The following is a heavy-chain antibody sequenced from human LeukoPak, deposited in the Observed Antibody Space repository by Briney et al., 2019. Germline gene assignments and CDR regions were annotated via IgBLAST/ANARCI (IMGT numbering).Heavy chain of an antibody. V-gene: IGHV1-2*02. Sequence: ASVKVSCKASGYTFTGYFLHWVRQAPGQGLEWMGGINPDSGDANYAQKFQGRVTMTRDTSSSTVYLDLTSLRSDDTAVYYCARDLRGLLDYFDYWGQGSLVTVSS. CDR2: INPDSGDA. CDR1: GYTFTGYF. J-gene: IGHJ4*02. D-gene: IGHD5-12*01. CDR3: ARDLRGLLDYFDY.